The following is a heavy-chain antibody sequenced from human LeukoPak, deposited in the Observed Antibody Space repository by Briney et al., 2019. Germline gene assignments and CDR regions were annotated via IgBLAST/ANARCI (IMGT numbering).Heavy chain of an antibody. J-gene: IGHJ4*02. V-gene: IGHV3-66*01. D-gene: IGHD6-19*01. CDR3: ARVVGSGWYVGGYYFDY. CDR1: GFTFSSYA. Sequence: GGSLRLSCAASGFTFSSYAMSWVRQAPGKGLEWVSVIYSGGSTYYADPVKGRFSISRDNSKNTLYLQMNSLRAEDTAVYYCARVVGSGWYVGGYYFDYWGQGTLVTVSS. CDR2: IYSGGST.